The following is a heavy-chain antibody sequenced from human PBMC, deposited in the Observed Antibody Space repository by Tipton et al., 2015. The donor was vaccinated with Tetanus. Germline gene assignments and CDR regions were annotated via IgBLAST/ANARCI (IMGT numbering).Heavy chain of an antibody. Sequence: TLSLTCAVNGGSFNDYRYSWLRQPPGKGPEWLAEINHRETTNYNPSLKSRVIISVDTSNNQFSLKLSSVTAADTAVYYCARRMVRGVMARPFDYWGQGTLVTVSS. CDR1: GGSFNDYR. CDR3: ARRMVRGVMARPFDY. CDR2: INHRETT. V-gene: IGHV4-34*01. J-gene: IGHJ4*02. D-gene: IGHD3-10*01.